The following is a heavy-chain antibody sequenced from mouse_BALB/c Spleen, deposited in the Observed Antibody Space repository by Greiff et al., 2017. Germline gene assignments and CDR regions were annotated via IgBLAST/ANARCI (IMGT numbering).Heavy chain of an antibody. D-gene: IGHD2-14*01. V-gene: IGHV1S135*01. CDR2: IDPYNGGT. CDR1: GYSFTDYN. Sequence: EVKLQESGPELVKPGASVKVSCKASGYSFTDYNMYWVKQSHGKSLEWIGYIDPYNGGTSYNQKFKGKATLTVDKSSSTACMQLSSPTSEDSAVYYCTRYDDYAMDYWGQGTSVTVSS. CDR3: TRYDDYAMDY. J-gene: IGHJ4*01.